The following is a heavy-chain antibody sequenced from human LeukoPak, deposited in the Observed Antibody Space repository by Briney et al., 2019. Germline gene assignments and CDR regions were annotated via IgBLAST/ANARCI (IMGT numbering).Heavy chain of an antibody. J-gene: IGHJ6*04. D-gene: IGHD3-10*01. V-gene: IGHV1-46*01. Sequence: ASVKVSCKASGYTFTSYYMHWVRQAPGQGLEWMGIINPSGGSTSYAQKFQGRVTMTRDTSTSTVYMELSSLRSEDTAMYYCARDRPWFGAGDYYYGRDVWGKGTTVTVSS. CDR3: ARDRPWFGAGDYYYGRDV. CDR2: INPSGGST. CDR1: GYTFTSYY.